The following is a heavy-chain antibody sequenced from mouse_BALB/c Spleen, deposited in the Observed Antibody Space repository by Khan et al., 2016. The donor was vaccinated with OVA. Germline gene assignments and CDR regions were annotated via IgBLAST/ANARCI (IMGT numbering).Heavy chain of an antibody. CDR1: AYTSTTYW. V-gene: IGHV1-7*01. CDR2: INPTSGHT. J-gene: IGHJ2*01. CDR3: ARDRIDY. Sequence: QVQLKESGAELAKPGASVKMSCKASAYTSTTYWTHWVKQRPGQGLECIGYINPTSGHTDSNQKSKDKATSTAAKSSSTAYMQLGSLTSDGAAIYYYARDRIDYWGQGTTLTVSA.